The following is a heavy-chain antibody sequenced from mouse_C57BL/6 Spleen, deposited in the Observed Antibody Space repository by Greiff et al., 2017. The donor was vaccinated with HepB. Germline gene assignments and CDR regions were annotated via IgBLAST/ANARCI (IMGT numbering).Heavy chain of an antibody. CDR2: FYPGSGSR. CDR1: GSTFMEYT. J-gene: IGHJ1*03. CDR3: ARPGGYDVYWYFDV. V-gene: IGHV1-62-2*01. Sequence: VQLQQSGAELVKPGASVKRSCKASGSTFMEYTIHGVKKRSGRGLEGMGWFYPGSGSRRYNEKFKDKATLTADKSSSTVYMELSRLTSEDSAVYFCARPGGYDVYWYFDVWGTGTTVTVSS. D-gene: IGHD2-2*01.